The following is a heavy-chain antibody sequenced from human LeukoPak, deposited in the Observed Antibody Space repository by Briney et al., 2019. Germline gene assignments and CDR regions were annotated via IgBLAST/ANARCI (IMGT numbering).Heavy chain of an antibody. CDR3: AGDAGIVVVVAATLPNYWFDP. J-gene: IGHJ5*02. Sequence: SETLSLTCTVSGYSISSGYYWGWIRQPPGKGLEWIGSIYHSGSTYYNPSLKSRVTISVDTSKNQFSLKLSSVTAADTAVYYCAGDAGIVVVVAATLPNYWFDPWGQGTLVTVSS. V-gene: IGHV4-38-2*02. D-gene: IGHD2-15*01. CDR1: GYSISSGYY. CDR2: IYHSGST.